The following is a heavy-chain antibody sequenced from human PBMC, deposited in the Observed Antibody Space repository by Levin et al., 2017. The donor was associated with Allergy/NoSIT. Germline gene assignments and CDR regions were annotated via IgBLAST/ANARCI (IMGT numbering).Heavy chain of an antibody. CDR2: IRSKAYGGAT. J-gene: IGHJ3*02. D-gene: IGHD6-13*01. CDR1: GFTFGDYA. Sequence: AGGSLRLSCTASGFTFGDYAMSWFRQAPGKGLEWVGFIRSKAYGGATEYAASVKGRFTISRDDSKSIAYLQMNSLKTEDTALYYCTRAAGIAAGLGAFDIWGQGTIVTVSS. V-gene: IGHV3-49*03. CDR3: TRAAGIAAGLGAFDI.